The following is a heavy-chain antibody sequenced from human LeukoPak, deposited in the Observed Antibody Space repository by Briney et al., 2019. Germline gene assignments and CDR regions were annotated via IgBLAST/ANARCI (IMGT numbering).Heavy chain of an antibody. V-gene: IGHV4-59*01. CDR1: GGSFSSYY. CDR2: VYYSGTT. Sequence: SETLSLTCAVYGGSFSSYYWNWIRQPPGKGLEWIGYVYYSGTTNYNPSLKSRVSMSVDTSKSQFSLKLTSVTAADTAVYYCARGVAVATWFDPWGQGTLATVST. CDR3: ARGVAVATWFDP. D-gene: IGHD6-19*01. J-gene: IGHJ5*02.